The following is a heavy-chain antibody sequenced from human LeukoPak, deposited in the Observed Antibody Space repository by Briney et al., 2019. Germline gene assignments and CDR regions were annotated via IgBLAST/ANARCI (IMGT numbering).Heavy chain of an antibody. J-gene: IGHJ4*02. Sequence: KTSETLSLTCTVSGGSISSYYWSWIRQPPGKGLEWIGYIYYSGSTNYNPSLKSRVTISVDTSKNQFSLKLSSVTAADTAVYYCAGSDYYDSSGYYPWDWGQGTLVTVPS. V-gene: IGHV4-59*01. CDR2: IYYSGST. CDR1: GGSISSYY. D-gene: IGHD3-22*01. CDR3: AGSDYYDSSGYYPWD.